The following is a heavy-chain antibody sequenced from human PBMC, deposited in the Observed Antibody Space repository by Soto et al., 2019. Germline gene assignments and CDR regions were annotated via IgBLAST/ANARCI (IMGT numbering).Heavy chain of an antibody. D-gene: IGHD6-13*01. CDR2: IYGNDDE. Sequence: QITLEESGPTLVQPTQTLTLTCTVSGFSLTTSGVAVVWIRQPPGKALEWLAAIYGNDDEHYSPSLRNRLTITQDTSKNQGVLTMTNMDPVDTATYFCAHRRNTAERCWFDPWGQGTLVTVSS. CDR1: GFSLTTSGVA. J-gene: IGHJ5*02. CDR3: AHRRNTAERCWFDP. V-gene: IGHV2-5*01.